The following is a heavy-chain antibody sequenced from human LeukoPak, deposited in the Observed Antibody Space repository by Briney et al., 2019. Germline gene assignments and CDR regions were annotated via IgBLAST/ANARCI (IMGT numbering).Heavy chain of an antibody. CDR2: IKRKTEGGTT. J-gene: IGHJ4*02. Sequence: GGPVSLFSAAPIFHSTNACMVCSPQAPPRAQESGSRIKRKTEGGTTDYAAPVKGRFTISRDDSKNTLYLQMNSLKTEDTAVYYCTTDSGTSHRWRYFDYWGQGTLVTVSS. CDR3: TTDSGTSHRWRYFDY. V-gene: IGHV3-15*01. CDR1: IFHSTNAC. D-gene: IGHD2-2*01.